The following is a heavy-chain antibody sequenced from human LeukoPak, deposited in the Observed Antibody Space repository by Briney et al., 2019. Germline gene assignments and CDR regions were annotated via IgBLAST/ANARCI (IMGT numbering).Heavy chain of an antibody. CDR2: IYYSGST. CDR3: ARIPLRDYERWFDP. J-gene: IGHJ5*02. D-gene: IGHD4-17*01. CDR1: GGSITNSEFY. V-gene: IGHV4-39*01. Sequence: SETLSLTCTVSGGSITNSEFYWGWIRQPPGKGLEWIGTIYYSGSTYYNPSLKSRVTVSVDTSKNQFSLKLTSVTAADTAVYSWARIPLRDYERWFDPWGQGILVTVSS.